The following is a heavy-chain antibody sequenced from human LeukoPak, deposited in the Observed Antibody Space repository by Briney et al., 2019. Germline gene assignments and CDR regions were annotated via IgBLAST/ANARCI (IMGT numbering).Heavy chain of an antibody. CDR1: GFTFSSYA. Sequence: GSLRLSCAASGFTFSSYAMSWARQAPGKGLEWVSAISGSGGSTYHADSVKGRFTISRDNSKNTLYLQMNSLRAEDTAVYYCARRAGAYSHPYDYWGQGTLVTVSS. CDR2: ISGSGGST. V-gene: IGHV3-23*01. CDR3: ARRAGAYSHPYDY. D-gene: IGHD4/OR15-4a*01. J-gene: IGHJ4*02.